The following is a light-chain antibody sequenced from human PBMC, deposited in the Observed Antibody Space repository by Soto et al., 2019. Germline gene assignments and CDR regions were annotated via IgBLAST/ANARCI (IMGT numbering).Light chain of an antibody. CDR2: GAS. CDR3: QQYNNWPHWT. J-gene: IGKJ1*01. CDR1: QSVSSN. V-gene: IGKV3-15*01. Sequence: EIVMTQSPATLSVSPGARATLSCRASQSVSSNLAWYQQKPGQAPSLLIYGASTRATGIPARFSGSGSGTEFTLTISSLQSEDFAVYYCQQYNNWPHWTFGQGTKVEIK.